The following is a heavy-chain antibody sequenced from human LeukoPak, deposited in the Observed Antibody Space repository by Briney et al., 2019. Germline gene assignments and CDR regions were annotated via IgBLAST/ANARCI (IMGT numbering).Heavy chain of an antibody. CDR3: AKDYCGGDCYIYYYYMDV. CDR1: GFTFSSYG. D-gene: IGHD2-21*02. CDR2: IRYDGSNK. Sequence: PGGSLRLSCAASGFTFSSYGMHWVRQAPGKGLEWVAFIRYDGSNKYYADSVKGRFTISRDNSKNTLYLQMNSLRAEDTAVYYCAKDYCGGDCYIYYYYMDVWGKGTTVTISS. J-gene: IGHJ6*03. V-gene: IGHV3-30*02.